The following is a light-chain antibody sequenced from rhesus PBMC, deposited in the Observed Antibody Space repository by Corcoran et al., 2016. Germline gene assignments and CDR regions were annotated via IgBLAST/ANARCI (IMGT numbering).Light chain of an antibody. V-gene: IGKV1-38*01. CDR3: QQRNSYPYS. J-gene: IGKJ2*01. Sequence: DIQLTQSPSSLSASVGDRVTITCRASQDISYYLAWYQQKSGKAPNLLIYDASILQSGVPSRFSGIGSGTDFTLTIHSLQPEDFATYYCQQRNSYPYSFGQVTKVEIK. CDR2: DAS. CDR1: QDISYY.